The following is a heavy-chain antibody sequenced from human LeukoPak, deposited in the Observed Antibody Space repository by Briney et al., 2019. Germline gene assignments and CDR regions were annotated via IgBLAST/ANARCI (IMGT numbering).Heavy chain of an antibody. CDR2: INHSGST. D-gene: IGHD3-22*01. V-gene: IGHV4-39*07. Sequence: KTSETLSLTCTVSGGSISSSSYYWSWIRQPPGKGLEWIGEINHSGSTSYKPSLKSRVTISLDTSKNQFSLKLSSVTAADTAVYYCARGRGRVLIITTSRRSFWFDSWGQGTLVTVSS. J-gene: IGHJ5*01. CDR3: ARGRGRVLIITTSRRSFWFDS. CDR1: GGSISSSSYY.